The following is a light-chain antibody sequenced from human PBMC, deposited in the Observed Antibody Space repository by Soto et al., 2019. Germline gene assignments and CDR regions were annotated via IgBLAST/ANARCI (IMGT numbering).Light chain of an antibody. CDR2: DAS. CDR3: QQRSSWIT. V-gene: IGKV3-11*01. J-gene: IGKJ5*01. Sequence: EIVMTQSPATLSVSPGERATLSCRASQSVSSNLAWYQQKPGQAPRLLIYDASNGATGIPARFSGSGSATDFTLTISSLEPEDFAVYYCQQRSSWITFGQGTRLEIK. CDR1: QSVSSN.